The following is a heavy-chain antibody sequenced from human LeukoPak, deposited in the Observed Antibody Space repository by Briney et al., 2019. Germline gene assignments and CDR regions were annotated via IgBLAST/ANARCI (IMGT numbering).Heavy chain of an antibody. CDR3: ARVDSSDAGNFDY. CDR2: IYYSGST. Sequence: KPSETLSLTCTVSGGSISSSSYYWGWIRQPPGKGLEWIAWIYYSGSTNYNPSLKSRVTISVDTSKNQFSLKLTSVTAADTAVYYCARVDSSDAGNFDYWGQGTLVTVSS. J-gene: IGHJ4*02. V-gene: IGHV4-61*05. CDR1: GGSISSSSYY. D-gene: IGHD2-15*01.